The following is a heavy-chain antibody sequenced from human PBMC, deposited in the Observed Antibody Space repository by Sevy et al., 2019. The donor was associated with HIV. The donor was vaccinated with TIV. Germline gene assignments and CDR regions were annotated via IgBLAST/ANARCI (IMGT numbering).Heavy chain of an antibody. D-gene: IGHD6-13*01. J-gene: IGHJ4*02. CDR3: ARDPHSSSWPYYFDY. CDR1: GFTFSSYS. V-gene: IGHV3-21*01. CDR2: ISSSSSYI. Sequence: GGSLRLSCAASGFTFSSYSMNWVRQAPGKGLEWISSISSSSSYIYYADSVKGRFIISRDNAKNSLYLQMNSLRAEDTAVYYCARDPHSSSWPYYFDYWGQGTLVTVSS.